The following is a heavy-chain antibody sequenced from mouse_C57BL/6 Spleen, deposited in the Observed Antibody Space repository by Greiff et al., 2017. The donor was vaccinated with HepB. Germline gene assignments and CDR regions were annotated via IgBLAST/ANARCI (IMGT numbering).Heavy chain of an antibody. J-gene: IGHJ2*01. D-gene: IGHD4-1*01. V-gene: IGHV5-16*01. Sequence: EVKLVESEGGLVQPGSSMKLSCTASGFTFSDYYMAWVRQVPEKGLEWVANINYDGSSTYYLDSLKSRFIISRDNAKNILYLQMSSLKSEDTATYYCARGGTGTGFDYWGQGTTLTVSS. CDR3: ARGGTGTGFDY. CDR1: GFTFSDYY. CDR2: INYDGSST.